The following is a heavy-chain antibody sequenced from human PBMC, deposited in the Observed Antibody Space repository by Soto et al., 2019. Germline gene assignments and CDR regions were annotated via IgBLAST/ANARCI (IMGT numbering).Heavy chain of an antibody. J-gene: IGHJ4*02. CDR3: AKGQGSYPYNFDY. Sequence: GSLRLSCAASGFTFDDYTMHWVRQAPGKGLEWVSLISWDGGSTYYADSVKGRFTISRDNSKNSLYLQMNSLRTEDTALYYCAKGQGSYPYNFDYWGQGTLVTVSS. V-gene: IGHV3-43*01. CDR2: ISWDGGST. CDR1: GFTFDDYT. D-gene: IGHD1-26*01.